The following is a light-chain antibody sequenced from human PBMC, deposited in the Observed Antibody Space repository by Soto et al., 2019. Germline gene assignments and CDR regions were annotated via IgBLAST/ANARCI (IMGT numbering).Light chain of an antibody. V-gene: IGKV3-20*01. Sequence: EIVLTQSPGTLSLSPGERATLSCRASQSVTSSYLAWYQHKRGQAPRLLIYGASSRATGIPDRFGGSGSGPYFTLTISRLEPEDFAVYYCQQYGSSPYTFGQGT. CDR1: QSVTSSY. CDR2: GAS. CDR3: QQYGSSPYT. J-gene: IGKJ2*01.